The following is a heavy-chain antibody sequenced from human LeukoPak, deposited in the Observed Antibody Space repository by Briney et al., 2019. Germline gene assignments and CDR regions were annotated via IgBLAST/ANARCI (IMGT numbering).Heavy chain of an antibody. CDR2: INTNTGNP. V-gene: IGHV7-4-1*02. J-gene: IGHJ6*02. CDR1: QYTFSSYA. Sequence: GASVKVSCRASQYTFSSYALNWVRQAPGQGLEWMGWINTNTGNPTYAQGFTGRFVFSLDTSVSTAYLQISSLKAEDTAVYYCARDRFGGSGSYYYGMDVWGQGTTVTVSS. CDR3: ARDRFGGSGSYYYGMDV. D-gene: IGHD3-10*01.